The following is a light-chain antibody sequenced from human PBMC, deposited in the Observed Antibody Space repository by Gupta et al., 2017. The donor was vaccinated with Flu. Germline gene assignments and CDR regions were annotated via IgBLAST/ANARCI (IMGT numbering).Light chain of an antibody. J-gene: IGKJ1*01. CDR1: QSVSSSY. CDR3: QQYGSSPT. V-gene: IGKV3-20*01. CDR2: GAA. Sequence: VLPQPPCTPPLSPGARSTLSCRASQSVSSSYLAWNQQKPGQAARLLIYGAASRATGIPDRFSGSGSGTDFTLTISRLEPEDFAVYYCQQYGSSPTFGQGTKVEIK.